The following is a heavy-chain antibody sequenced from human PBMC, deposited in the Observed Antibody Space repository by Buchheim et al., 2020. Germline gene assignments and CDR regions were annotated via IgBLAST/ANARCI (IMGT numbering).Heavy chain of an antibody. D-gene: IGHD3-3*01. Sequence: QVQLQESGPGLVKPSETLSLTCTVSGGSISSYYWSWIRQPPGKGLEWIGEINHSGSTNYNPSLKSRVTISVDTSKNQFSLKLSSVTAADTAVYYCARDYDFWSGYYNYYYGMDVWGQGTT. CDR3: ARDYDFWSGYYNYYYGMDV. CDR1: GGSISSYY. V-gene: IGHV4-59*12. CDR2: INHSGST. J-gene: IGHJ6*02.